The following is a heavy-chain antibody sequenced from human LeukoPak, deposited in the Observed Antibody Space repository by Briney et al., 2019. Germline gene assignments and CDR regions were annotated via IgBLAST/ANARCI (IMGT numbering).Heavy chain of an antibody. D-gene: IGHD6-19*01. CDR1: GFSFSSYG. J-gene: IGHJ4*02. Sequence: GGSLRLSCAASGFSFSSYGMHWVRQAPGKGLEWVAVISYDETNKYYADSVKGRFTIARDNSENTLYLQMNSLRAEDTAAYYCAGAWFYFDYWGQGTLVTVSS. V-gene: IGHV3-30*03. CDR2: ISYDETNK. CDR3: AGAWFYFDY.